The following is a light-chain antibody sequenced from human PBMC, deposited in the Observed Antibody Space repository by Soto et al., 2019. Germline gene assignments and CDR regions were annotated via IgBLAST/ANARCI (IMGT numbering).Light chain of an antibody. CDR3: QQSDSIPIT. J-gene: IGKJ4*01. V-gene: IGKV1-39*01. CDR1: QSISVH. Sequence: DIQMTQSPSSLSASVGDRVTITCRASQSISVHLNWYQQKPGRAPKLLIYAASSLQSGVPSRFSGGGSGTDFTLSTSSLQPEDVATYYCQQSDSIPITFGGGTKVENK. CDR2: AAS.